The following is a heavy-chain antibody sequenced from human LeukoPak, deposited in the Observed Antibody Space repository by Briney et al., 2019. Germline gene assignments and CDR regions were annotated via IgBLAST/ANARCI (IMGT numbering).Heavy chain of an antibody. CDR1: GGSISSGSYY. D-gene: IGHD6-19*01. CDR3: ARDVSDYYMDV. J-gene: IGHJ6*03. Sequence: PSETLSLTCTVSGGSISSGSYYWSWIRQPAGKGLEWIGRIYTSGSTNYNPSLKSRVTISVDTSKNQFSLKLSSVTAADTAVYYCARDVSDYYMDVWGKGTTVTVSS. CDR2: IYTSGST. V-gene: IGHV4-61*02.